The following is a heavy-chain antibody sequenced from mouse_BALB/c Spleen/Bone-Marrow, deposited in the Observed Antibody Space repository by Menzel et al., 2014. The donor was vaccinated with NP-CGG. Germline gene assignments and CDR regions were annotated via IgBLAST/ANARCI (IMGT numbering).Heavy chain of an antibody. CDR1: GFDFSRYW. V-gene: IGHV4-1*02. CDR2: INPASSTI. Sequence: EVKLEESGGGLVQPGGSLKLSCAASGFDFSRYWMTWVRQAPGKGLEWIGKINPASSTINYTPSLKDKFIISRDNAKNTLYLQMSKVRSEDTALYYCAKNYYYGYVAYWGQGTLVTVSA. CDR3: AKNYYYGYVAY. J-gene: IGHJ3*01. D-gene: IGHD1-2*01.